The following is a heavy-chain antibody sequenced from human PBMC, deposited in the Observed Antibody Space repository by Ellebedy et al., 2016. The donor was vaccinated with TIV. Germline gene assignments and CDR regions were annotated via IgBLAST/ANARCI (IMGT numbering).Heavy chain of an antibody. Sequence: GGSLRLSXTTSGFTFGDYTMSWFRQAPGKGLEWVSFIRSKGSGGTTEYAASVKGRFTISRDDSKSIAFLEMNGLKSEDTGVYYCERGGGYWGQGTLVTVSS. V-gene: IGHV3-49*03. CDR2: IRSKGSGGTT. D-gene: IGHD3-10*01. J-gene: IGHJ4*02. CDR1: GFTFGDYT. CDR3: ERGGGY.